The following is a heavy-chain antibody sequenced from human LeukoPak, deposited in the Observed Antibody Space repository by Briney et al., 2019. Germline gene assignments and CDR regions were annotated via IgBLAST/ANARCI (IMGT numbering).Heavy chain of an antibody. CDR2: IIPIFGTA. CDR3: ARGAPGITAARVFDY. CDR1: GGTFSSYA. D-gene: IGHD6-13*01. V-gene: IGHV1-69*01. Sequence: VASVKVSCKASGGTFSSYAISWVRQAPGQGLEWMGGIIPIFGTANYAQKFQGRVTITADESTSTAYMELSSLRSEDTAVYYCARGAPGITAARVFDYWGQGTLVTVSS. J-gene: IGHJ4*02.